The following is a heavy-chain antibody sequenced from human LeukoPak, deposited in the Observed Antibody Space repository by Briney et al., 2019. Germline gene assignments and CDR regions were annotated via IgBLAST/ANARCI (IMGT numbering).Heavy chain of an antibody. Sequence: PGGSLRLSCAASGFTVSSNYMSWVRQAPGKGLEWVSVIYSGGSTYYADSVKGRFTISRDNSKNTLYLQMNSLRAEDTAVYYCAREIVVVPAARVGAFDIWGQGTMVTVSS. CDR2: IYSGGST. V-gene: IGHV3-53*01. CDR1: GFTVSSNY. CDR3: AREIVVVPAARVGAFDI. J-gene: IGHJ3*02. D-gene: IGHD2-2*01.